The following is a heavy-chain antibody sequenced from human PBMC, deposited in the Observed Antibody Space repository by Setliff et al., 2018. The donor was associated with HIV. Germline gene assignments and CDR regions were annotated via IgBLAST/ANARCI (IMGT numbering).Heavy chain of an antibody. J-gene: IGHJ4*02. D-gene: IGHD1-1*01. V-gene: IGHV2-5*01. CDR1: GLSLSTSGVG. CDR2: IYWSNNK. CDR3: AYSGRQLRGPYFDF. Sequence: TQTLTLTCTFSGLSLSTSGVGVGWIRQSPGKALEWLAFIYWSNNKHYSTSLKSRLTVTKDTSKNRVVFTMTNMDPVDTATYYCAYSGRQLRGPYFDFWGQGTPVTVSS.